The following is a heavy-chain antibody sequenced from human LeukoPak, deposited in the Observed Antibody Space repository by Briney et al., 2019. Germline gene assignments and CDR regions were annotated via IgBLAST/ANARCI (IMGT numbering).Heavy chain of an antibody. CDR3: AKGASSSGWPFDY. V-gene: IGHV3-11*01. CDR2: ISSSGSTI. D-gene: IGHD6-19*01. CDR1: GFTFSDYY. J-gene: IGHJ4*02. Sequence: GGSLRLSCAASGFTFSDYYMSWVRQAPGKGLEWVSYISSSGSTIYYADSVKGRFTISRDNSKNTLYLQMNSLRAEDTAVYYCAKGASSSGWPFDYWGQGTLVTVSS.